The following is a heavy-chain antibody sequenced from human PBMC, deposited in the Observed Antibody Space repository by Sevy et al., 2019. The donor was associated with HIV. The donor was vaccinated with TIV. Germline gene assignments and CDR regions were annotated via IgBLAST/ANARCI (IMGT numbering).Heavy chain of an antibody. J-gene: IGHJ3*01. CDR2: IWDHGINK. Sequence: GGSLRLSCVASGFTFSTYGMHWVRQAPGKGLEWVAVIWDHGINKYYADSVKGRFSIFRDNFRNSLDLQMNSLTVEDTAVYYCARGGVPLDAFDFWGQGTMVTVSS. CDR3: ARGGVPLDAFDF. V-gene: IGHV3-33*01. CDR1: GFTFSTYG. D-gene: IGHD3-10*01.